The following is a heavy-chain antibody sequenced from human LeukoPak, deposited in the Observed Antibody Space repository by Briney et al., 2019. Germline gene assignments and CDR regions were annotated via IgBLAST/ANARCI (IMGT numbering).Heavy chain of an antibody. CDR1: GGSISSGSYY. V-gene: IGHV4-61*02. Sequence: SQTLSLTCTVSGGSISSGSYYWSWIRQPAGKGLEWIGRIYTSGSTNYNPSLKSRVTISVDTSKNQFSLKLSSVTAADTAVYYCARGRTYVRGSYRPWGWFDPWGQGTLVTVSS. J-gene: IGHJ5*02. CDR2: IYTSGST. CDR3: ARGRTYVRGSYRPWGWFDP. D-gene: IGHD3-16*02.